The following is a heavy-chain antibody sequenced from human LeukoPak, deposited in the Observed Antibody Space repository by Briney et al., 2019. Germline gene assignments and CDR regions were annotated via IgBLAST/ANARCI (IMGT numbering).Heavy chain of an antibody. CDR2: INPSGGST. J-gene: IGHJ4*02. CDR1: GGTFSSYA. Sequence: ASVKVSCKASGGTFSSYAISWVRQAPGQGLEWMGIINPSGGSTSYAQKFQGRVTMTRDTSTSTVYMELSSLRSEDTAVYYCGAGKRGYFDYWGQGTLVTVSS. D-gene: IGHD1-14*01. V-gene: IGHV1-46*01. CDR3: GAGKRGYFDY.